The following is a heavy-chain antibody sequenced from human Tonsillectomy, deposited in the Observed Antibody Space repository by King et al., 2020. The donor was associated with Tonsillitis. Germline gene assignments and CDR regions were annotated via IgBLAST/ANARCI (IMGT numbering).Heavy chain of an antibody. CDR1: GFTFSAYG. CDR2: MSYDGSNK. D-gene: IGHD3-16*02. J-gene: IGHJ4*02. CDR3: ARGDMITLGGVIYVFDY. Sequence: QLVQSGGGLVQPGGSLRLSCAASGFTFSAYGMHWVRQAPGKGLEWVAFMSYDGSNKYYADSVKGRFTISRDISKNTLYLQMNSLRAEDAAVYYCARGDMITLGGVIYVFDYWGQGTLVTVSS. V-gene: IGHV3-30*03.